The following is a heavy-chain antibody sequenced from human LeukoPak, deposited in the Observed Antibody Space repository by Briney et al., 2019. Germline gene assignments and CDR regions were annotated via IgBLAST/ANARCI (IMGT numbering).Heavy chain of an antibody. CDR3: ARDLYIEIISAFDI. CDR2: ISGSSSYI. Sequence: GGSLRLSCAASGLTFSNYNMNWVRQAPGKGLEWVSSISGSSSYIYYADSVKGRFTISRDNAKKSLYLQMNSLRAEDTAVYYCARDLYIEIISAFDIWGQGTMVTVSS. V-gene: IGHV3-21*01. CDR1: GLTFSNYN. D-gene: IGHD2-15*01. J-gene: IGHJ3*02.